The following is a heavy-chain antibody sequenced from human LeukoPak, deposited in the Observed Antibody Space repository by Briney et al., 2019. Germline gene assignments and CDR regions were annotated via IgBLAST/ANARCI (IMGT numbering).Heavy chain of an antibody. CDR1: GGSISSYY. J-gene: IGHJ4*02. CDR3: ASHSSSWYGYYFDY. CDR2: IYYSGST. V-gene: IGHV4-59*01. Sequence: PSETLSLTCTVSGGSISSYYWSWIRQPPGKGLEWIGYIYYSGSTNYNPSLKSRVTISVDTSKNQFSLKLSSVTAADTAAYYCASHSSSWYGYYFDYWGQGTLVTVSS. D-gene: IGHD6-13*01.